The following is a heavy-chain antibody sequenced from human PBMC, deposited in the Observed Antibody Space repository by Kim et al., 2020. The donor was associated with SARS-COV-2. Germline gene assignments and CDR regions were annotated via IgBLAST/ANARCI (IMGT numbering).Heavy chain of an antibody. CDR2: IYYSGST. V-gene: IGHV4-39*01. D-gene: IGHD6-13*01. Sequence: SETLSLTCTVSGGSISSSSYYWGWIRQPPGKGLEWIGSIYYSGSTYYNPSLKSRVTISVDTSKNQFSLKLSSVTAADTAVYYCARHLKYSSSWPPFDYWGQGTLVTVSS. CDR1: GGSISSSSYY. J-gene: IGHJ4*02. CDR3: ARHLKYSSSWPPFDY.